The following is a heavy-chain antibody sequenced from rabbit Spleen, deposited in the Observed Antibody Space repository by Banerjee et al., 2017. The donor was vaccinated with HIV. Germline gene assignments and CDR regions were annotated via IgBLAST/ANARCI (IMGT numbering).Heavy chain of an antibody. CDR1: GVSFSFSSY. V-gene: IGHV1S45*01. CDR3: ARDTSSSFSSYGMDL. Sequence: QEQLEESGGDLVKPGASLTLTCTASGVSFSFSSYMCWVRQAPGKGLEWIACIEVGSSGFSYFATWAKGRFTISETSSTTVTLHVTRLTAADTATYFCARDTSSSFSSYGMDLWGQGTLVTVS. CDR2: IEVGSSGFS. D-gene: IGHD1-1*01. J-gene: IGHJ6*01.